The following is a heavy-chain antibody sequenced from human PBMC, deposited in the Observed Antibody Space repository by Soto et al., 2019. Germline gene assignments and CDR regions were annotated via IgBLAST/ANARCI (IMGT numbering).Heavy chain of an antibody. Sequence: GGSLRLSCAASGFTFSSYGMHWVRQAPGKGLEWVAVIWYDGSNKYYADSVKGRFTISRDNSKNTLYLQMNSLRAEDTAVYYCARDRKGPNIVVVVAATYVMDVWGQGTKVTVSS. CDR1: GFTFSSYG. CDR3: ARDRKGPNIVVVVAATYVMDV. J-gene: IGHJ6*02. D-gene: IGHD2-15*01. CDR2: IWYDGSNK. V-gene: IGHV3-33*01.